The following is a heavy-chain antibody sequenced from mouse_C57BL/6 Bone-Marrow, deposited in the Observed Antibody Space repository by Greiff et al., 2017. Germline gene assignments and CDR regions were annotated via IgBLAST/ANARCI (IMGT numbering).Heavy chain of an antibody. CDR2: IDPENGDT. D-gene: IGHD1-1*01. V-gene: IGHV14-4*01. Sequence: EVQLQQSGAELVRPGASVKLSCTASGFNIKDDYMHWVKQRPEQGLEWIGWIDPENGDTEYASKFQGKATITADTSSNTAYLQLSSLTSEDTAVDYCTTAITTVVADYWGQGTTLTVSS. CDR1: GFNIKDDY. CDR3: TTAITTVVADY. J-gene: IGHJ2*01.